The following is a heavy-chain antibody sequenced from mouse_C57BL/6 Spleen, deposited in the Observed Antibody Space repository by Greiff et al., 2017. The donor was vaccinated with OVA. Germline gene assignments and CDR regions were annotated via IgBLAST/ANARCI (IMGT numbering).Heavy chain of an antibody. CDR1: GYSFTSYY. D-gene: IGHD1-1*01. Sequence: VQLQQSGPELVQPGASVKISCKASGYSFTSYYIHWVKQRPGQGLEWLGWIYPGSGNNKYNERFKGKATLTADPSSSTAYMQLSSLTSEDSAVYYCVYYGSLGYWGQGTTLTVSA. J-gene: IGHJ2*01. CDR3: VYYGSLGY. CDR2: IYPGSGNN. V-gene: IGHV1-66*01.